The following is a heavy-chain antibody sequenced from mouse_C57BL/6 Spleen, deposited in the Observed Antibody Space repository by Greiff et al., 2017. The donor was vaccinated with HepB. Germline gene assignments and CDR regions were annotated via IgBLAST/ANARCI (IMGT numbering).Heavy chain of an antibody. CDR2: IYPGDGDT. J-gene: IGHJ2*01. V-gene: IGHV1-80*01. D-gene: IGHD1-1*01. CDR1: GYAFSSYW. CDR3: ARPGSSYSFDY. Sequence: VQLQKSGAELVKPGASVKISCKASGYAFSSYWMNWVKQRPGKGLEWIGQIYPGDGDTNYNGKFKGKATLTADKSSSTAYMQLSSLTSEDSAVYFCARPGSSYSFDYWGQGTTLTVSS.